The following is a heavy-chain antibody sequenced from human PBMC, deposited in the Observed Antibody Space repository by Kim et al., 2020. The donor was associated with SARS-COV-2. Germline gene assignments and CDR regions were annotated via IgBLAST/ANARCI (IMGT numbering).Heavy chain of an antibody. D-gene: IGHD5-18*01. J-gene: IGHJ4*02. Sequence: STNYNPSRQSRVTISIDTSKNHLSLKLTSVTAADTAVYFCARGQDRAKTGYWGQGALVTVSS. CDR3: ARGQDRAKTGY. V-gene: IGHV4-34*01. CDR2: ST.